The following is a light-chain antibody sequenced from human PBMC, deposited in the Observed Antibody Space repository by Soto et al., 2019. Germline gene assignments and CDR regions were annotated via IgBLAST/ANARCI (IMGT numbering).Light chain of an antibody. CDR3: QQGYSSPAT. CDR1: QSIGKH. V-gene: IGKV1-39*01. J-gene: IGKJ5*01. Sequence: DIHMTQSPSLLSAPVGDRATITFRASQSIGKHLNWYQQKPGKAPKFLIYGASTLQSGVPSRFTGSGSGTDFTLTVNSLQAEDFATYYCQQGYSSPATFGQGTRLEIK. CDR2: GAS.